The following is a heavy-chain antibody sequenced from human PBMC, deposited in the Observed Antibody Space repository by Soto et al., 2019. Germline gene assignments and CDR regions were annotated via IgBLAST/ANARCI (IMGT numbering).Heavy chain of an antibody. V-gene: IGHV1-46*02. D-gene: IGHD4-17*01. CDR1: GYNFNQYY. CDR3: ARGPDDSDVPRWDY. CDR2: INLRGGTT. J-gene: IGHJ4*02. Sequence: QVQLMQSGAEVRKPGASVRLYCETSGYNFNQYYIHWVRQAPGQGLEWMGIINLRGGTTEYAHKFRGRVTVTSDTSTSTAYMELRSMRSEDTAIYFCARGPDDSDVPRWDYWGQGTLVTVSS.